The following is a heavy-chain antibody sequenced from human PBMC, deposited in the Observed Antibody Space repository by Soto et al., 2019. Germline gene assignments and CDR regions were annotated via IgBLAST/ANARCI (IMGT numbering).Heavy chain of an antibody. D-gene: IGHD3-3*01. J-gene: IGHJ4*02. V-gene: IGHV2-5*02. CDR2: IYWDDDK. CDR1: GFSLTTSGVG. CDR3: AHRVLRTVFGLVTTTAIYFDF. Sequence: QITLHESGPTQVKPRQTLTLTCTFSGFSLTTSGVGVGWIRQSPGKAPEWLALIYWDDDKRYSPSLKSRPTITKDTSKNQVVLTMADLDPADTATYYCAHRVLRTVFGLVTTTAIYFDFWGQGTPVAVSS.